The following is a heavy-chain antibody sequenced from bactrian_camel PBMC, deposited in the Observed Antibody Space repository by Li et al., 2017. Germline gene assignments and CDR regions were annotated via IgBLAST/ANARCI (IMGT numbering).Heavy chain of an antibody. Sequence: QVQLVESGGGSVQAGGSLRLSCASSGSIYGTLCMGWVRQAPGKGLEWVSVINTNGASTFYAESVKGRFTISRDNAKNTVYLQLNSLKTEDTAMYYCANIGLGYWGQGTQVTVS. V-gene: IGHV3S1*01. CDR2: INTNGAST. J-gene: IGHJ6*01. CDR1: GSIYGTLC. D-gene: IGHD2*01. CDR3: ANIGLGY.